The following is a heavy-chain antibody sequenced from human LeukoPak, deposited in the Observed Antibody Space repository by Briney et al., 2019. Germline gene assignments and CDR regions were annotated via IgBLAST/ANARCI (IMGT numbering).Heavy chain of an antibody. CDR1: GGSISSGGYS. V-gene: IGHV4-30-2*01. J-gene: IGHJ4*02. D-gene: IGHD5-18*01. Sequence: SETLSLTCAVSGGSISSGGYSWSWIRQPPGKGLEWIGYIYHSGGTYYNPSLKSRVTISVDRSKNQFSLKLSSVTAADTAVYYCARVDTAMVTFDYWGQGTLVTVSS. CDR3: ARVDTAMVTFDY. CDR2: IYHSGGT.